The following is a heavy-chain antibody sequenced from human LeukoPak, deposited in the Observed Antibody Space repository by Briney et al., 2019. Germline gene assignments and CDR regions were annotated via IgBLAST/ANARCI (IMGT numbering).Heavy chain of an antibody. CDR1: GSIISNY. Sequence: SETLSLTCTVSGSIISNYWTWIRQPPGKGLEGIGRSYYTGNPNYNHSLKSRGTISVDQPNNQFSLKLTSVTAADTAVYYCAGLRSTVAWASFDYWGQGILVTVSS. D-gene: IGHD4-23*01. CDR3: AGLRSTVAWASFDY. CDR2: SYYTGNP. V-gene: IGHV4-59*08. J-gene: IGHJ4*02.